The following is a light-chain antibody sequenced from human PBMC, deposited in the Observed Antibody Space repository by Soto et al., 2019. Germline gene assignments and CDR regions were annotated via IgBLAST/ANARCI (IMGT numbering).Light chain of an antibody. CDR3: QQFNNYPH. J-gene: IGKJ4*01. Sequence: AIQLTQSPSSLSASVGGRVTITCRASQGISSALAWYQQKPGKAPKLLIYDASSLESGVPSRFSGSGSGTDFTLTISSLQPEDFATYYCQQFNNYPHFGGGTKVEIK. CDR2: DAS. V-gene: IGKV1D-13*01. CDR1: QGISSA.